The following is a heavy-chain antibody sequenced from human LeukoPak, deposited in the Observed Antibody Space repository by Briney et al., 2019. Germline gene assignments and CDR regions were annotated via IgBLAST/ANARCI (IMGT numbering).Heavy chain of an antibody. CDR3: ARDMGATTPWGDYYYMDV. D-gene: IGHD5-12*01. CDR1: GGSISSYY. V-gene: IGHV4-59*01. CDR2: IYYSGST. Sequence: PSETLSLTCTVSGGSISSYYWSRIRQPPGKGLEWIGYIYYSGSTNYNPSLKSRVTISVDTSKNQFSLKLSSVTAADTAVYYCARDMGATTPWGDYYYMDVWGKGTTVTISS. J-gene: IGHJ6*03.